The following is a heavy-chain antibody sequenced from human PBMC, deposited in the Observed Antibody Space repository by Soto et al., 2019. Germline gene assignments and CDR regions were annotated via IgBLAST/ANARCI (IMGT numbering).Heavy chain of an antibody. CDR1: GFTFSSYS. V-gene: IGHV3-48*01. J-gene: IGHJ6*03. CDR3: KSSWYTGGEYYMDV. D-gene: IGHD6-13*01. Sequence: EVQLVESGGGLVQPGGSLRLYCAASGFTFSSYSMNWVRQAPGKGLEWVSYISSGSSTIYYADSVKGRFTISRDNAKNSLYLQMNSLRAEDTAVYYCKSSWYTGGEYYMDVWGKGTTVTVSS. CDR2: ISSGSSTI.